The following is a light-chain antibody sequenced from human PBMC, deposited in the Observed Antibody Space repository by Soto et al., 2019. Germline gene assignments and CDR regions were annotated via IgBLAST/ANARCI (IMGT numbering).Light chain of an antibody. CDR1: QSISSY. J-gene: IGKJ1*01. V-gene: IGKV1-39*01. CDR2: AAS. CDR3: QQSYSTLVT. Sequence: GDRVTLTCRASQSISSYLNWYQQKPGKAPKLLIYAASSLQSGVPSRFSGSGSGTDFTLTISSLQPEDFATYYCQQSYSTLVTFGQGTKVEIK.